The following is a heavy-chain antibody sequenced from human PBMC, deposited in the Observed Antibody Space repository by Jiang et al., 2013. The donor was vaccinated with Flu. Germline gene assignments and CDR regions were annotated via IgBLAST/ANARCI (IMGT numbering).Heavy chain of an antibody. CDR1: GGSISGYY. CDR2: FSYSETT. J-gene: IGHJ3*02. V-gene: IGHV4-59*01. CDR3: ARGHPDSPRASDI. D-gene: IGHD2-21*01. Sequence: SGPGLVKPSETLSLTCTVSGGSISGYYWIWIRQPPGKGLEWIGYFSYSETTNYNPSLKDRVTFSVDTSKNQFSLKLYSVTAADTAVYFCARGHPDSPRASDIWGQGTMVTVS.